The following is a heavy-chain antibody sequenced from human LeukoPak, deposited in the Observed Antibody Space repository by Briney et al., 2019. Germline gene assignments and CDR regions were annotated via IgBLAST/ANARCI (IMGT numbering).Heavy chain of an antibody. CDR2: INPNSGGT. Sequence: ASVKVSCKASGYTFTGYYMHWVRQAPGQGLEWMGWINPNSGGTNYAQKFQGRVTMTRDTSISTAYMELSSLRSEDTAVYYCARDRAWPIQLWYYMDVWGKGTTVTVSS. CDR3: ARDRAWPIQLWYYMDV. D-gene: IGHD5-18*01. CDR1: GYTFTGYY. V-gene: IGHV1-2*02. J-gene: IGHJ6*03.